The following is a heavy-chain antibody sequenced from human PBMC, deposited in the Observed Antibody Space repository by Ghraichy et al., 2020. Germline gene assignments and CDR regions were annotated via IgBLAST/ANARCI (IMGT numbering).Heavy chain of an antibody. Sequence: GGSLRLSCAASGFTFSSYAMSWVRQAPGKGLEWVSAISGSGGSTYYADSVKGRFTISRDNSKNTLYLQMNSLRAEDTAVYYCASGGVAARGWYYFDYWGQGTLVTVSS. V-gene: IGHV3-23*01. J-gene: IGHJ4*02. CDR1: GFTFSSYA. D-gene: IGHD6-6*01. CDR3: ASGGVAARGWYYFDY. CDR2: ISGSGGST.